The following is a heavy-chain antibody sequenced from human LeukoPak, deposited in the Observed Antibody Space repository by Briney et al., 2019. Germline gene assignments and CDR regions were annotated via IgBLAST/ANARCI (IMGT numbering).Heavy chain of an antibody. CDR2: IKQDGSEK. Sequence: GGSLRLSCAASGFTFSSYGMHWVRQAPGKGLEWVADIKQDGSEKYYVDSVKGRFTISRQNAKNSLFLQMNSLRAEDTAVYYCARHRSGGSQDDAFDIWGQGTMVTVSS. CDR1: GFTFSSYG. D-gene: IGHD2-15*01. CDR3: ARHRSGGSQDDAFDI. J-gene: IGHJ3*02. V-gene: IGHV3-7*01.